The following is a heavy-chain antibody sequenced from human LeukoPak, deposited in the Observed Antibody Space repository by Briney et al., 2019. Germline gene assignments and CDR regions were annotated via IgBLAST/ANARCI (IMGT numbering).Heavy chain of an antibody. D-gene: IGHD3-22*01. J-gene: IGHJ5*02. CDR2: IIPISGTA. CDR1: GGTFSSYA. CDR3: ATSFDSSGYLTPIPYNWFDP. Sequence: ASVKVSCKASGGTFSSYAISWVRQAPGQGLEWMGGIIPISGTANYAQKFQGRVTITADESTSTAYMELSSLRSEDTAVYYCATSFDSSGYLTPIPYNWFDPWGQGTLVTVSS. V-gene: IGHV1-69*13.